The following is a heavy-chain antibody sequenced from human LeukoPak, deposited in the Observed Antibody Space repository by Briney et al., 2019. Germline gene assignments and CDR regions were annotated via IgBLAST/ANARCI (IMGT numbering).Heavy chain of an antibody. V-gene: IGHV4-4*07. J-gene: IGHJ4*02. CDR2: IYTCGST. Sequence: SETLSLTCTVSGDFISTYYWSWIRQPAGKGLEWIGHIYTCGSTNYNPSLKSRVTMSVDTSTNQFSLKLSSVTAADTAIYYCARDLYSSSWYGTFDYWGQGTLVTVSS. CDR3: ARDLYSSSWYGTFDY. CDR1: GDFISTYY. D-gene: IGHD6-13*01.